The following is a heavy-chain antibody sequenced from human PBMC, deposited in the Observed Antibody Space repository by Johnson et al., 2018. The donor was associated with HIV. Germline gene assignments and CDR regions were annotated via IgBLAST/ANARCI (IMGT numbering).Heavy chain of an antibody. J-gene: IGHJ3*02. Sequence: QVQLVESGGGLVQPGGSLRLSCAASGVTFSNYAMSWVRQAPGKGLEWVAFIRYDGSNKYYADSVKGRFTLSRDNSKNTLYLQMNSLRAEDTAVYYCAKELADSSGYYADAFDIWGQGTMVTVSS. V-gene: IGHV3-30*02. D-gene: IGHD3-22*01. CDR1: GVTFSNYA. CDR3: AKELADSSGYYADAFDI. CDR2: IRYDGSNK.